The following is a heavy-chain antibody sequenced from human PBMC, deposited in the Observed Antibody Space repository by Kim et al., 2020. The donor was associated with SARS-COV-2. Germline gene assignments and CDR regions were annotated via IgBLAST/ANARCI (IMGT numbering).Heavy chain of an antibody. J-gene: IGHJ4*02. Sequence: QKFQGRVTMTRDTSISTAYMELSRLRSDDAAAYYCARAYYDSSGYYLFDYWGQGTLVTVSS. V-gene: IGHV1-2*02. CDR3: ARAYYDSSGYYLFDY. D-gene: IGHD3-22*01.